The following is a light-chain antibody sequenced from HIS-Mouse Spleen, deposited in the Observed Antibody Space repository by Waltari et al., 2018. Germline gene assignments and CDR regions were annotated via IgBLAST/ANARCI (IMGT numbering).Light chain of an antibody. Sequence: VLTQPPSVSVAPGKTARITCGGHNIGSKSVHGYQQKPGQAPVLVVYDDSDRPSGIPERFSGSNSGNTATLTISRVEAGDEADYYCQVWDSSSDHVVFGGGTKLTVL. J-gene: IGLJ2*01. CDR1: NIGSKS. CDR3: QVWDSSSDHVV. CDR2: DDS. V-gene: IGLV3-21*03.